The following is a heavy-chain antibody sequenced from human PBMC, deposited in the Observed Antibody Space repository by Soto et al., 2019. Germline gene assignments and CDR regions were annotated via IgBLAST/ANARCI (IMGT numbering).Heavy chain of an antibody. CDR2: INHSGST. V-gene: IGHV4-34*01. CDR1: GGSFSGYY. J-gene: IGHJ5*02. Sequence: PSETLSLTCAVYGGSFSGYYWSWIRQPPGKGLEWIGEINHSGSTNYNPSLKSRVTISVDTSKNQFSLKLSSVTAADTAVYYFARGSYYGSGSLWFDPWGQGTLVTVSS. D-gene: IGHD3-10*01. CDR3: ARGSYYGSGSLWFDP.